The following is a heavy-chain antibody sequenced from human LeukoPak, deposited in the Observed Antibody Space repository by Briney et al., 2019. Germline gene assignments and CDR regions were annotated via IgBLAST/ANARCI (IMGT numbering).Heavy chain of an antibody. CDR1: GYTFTSYG. D-gene: IGHD6-19*01. CDR3: ESDPAIAVAGKGYFQH. J-gene: IGHJ1*01. Sequence: ASVKVSCKASGYTFTSYGISWVRQAPGQGLEWMGWISAYNGNTNYAQNLKGRVTMTTDTSTSTAYMEVRSLRSDETAVYYCESDPAIAVAGKGYFQHWGQGTLVTVSS. CDR2: ISAYNGNT. V-gene: IGHV1-18*01.